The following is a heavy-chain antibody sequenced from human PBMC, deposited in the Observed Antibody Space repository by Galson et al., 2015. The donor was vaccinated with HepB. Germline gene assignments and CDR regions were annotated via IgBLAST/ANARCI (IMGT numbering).Heavy chain of an antibody. V-gene: IGHV4-39*01. Sequence: SETLSLTCTVSGGSISSSSYYWGWIRQPPGKGLEWIGSIYYSGSTYYNPSLKSRVTISVDTSKNQFSLKLSSVTAADTAVYYCARNKPMWELPYFDYWGQGTLVTVSS. CDR2: IYYSGST. CDR1: GGSISSSSYY. CDR3: ARNKPMWELPYFDY. D-gene: IGHD1-26*01. J-gene: IGHJ4*02.